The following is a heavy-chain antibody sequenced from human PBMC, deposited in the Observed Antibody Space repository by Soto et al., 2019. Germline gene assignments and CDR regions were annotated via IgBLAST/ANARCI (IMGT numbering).Heavy chain of an antibody. Sequence: GGSLRLSCAASGFTFSSYDMHWVRQATGKGLEWVSAIGTAGDTYYPGSVKGRFTISRENAKNSLYLQMNSLRAGDTAVYYCAREEGNSSSIGMDVWGQGTTVTVSS. CDR3: AREEGNSSSIGMDV. D-gene: IGHD6-6*01. CDR1: GFTFSSYD. V-gene: IGHV3-13*01. J-gene: IGHJ6*02. CDR2: IGTAGDT.